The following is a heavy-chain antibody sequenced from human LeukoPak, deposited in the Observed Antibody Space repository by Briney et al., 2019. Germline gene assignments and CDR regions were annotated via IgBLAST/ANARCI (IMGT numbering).Heavy chain of an antibody. D-gene: IGHD3-22*01. V-gene: IGHV4-38-2*02. CDR3: ARYYYDSSGYYYENWFDP. J-gene: IGHJ5*02. CDR1: GYSISSGYY. Sequence: SETLSLTCTVSGYSISSGYYWGWIRPPPGKGLEWIGSIYHSGSTYYNPSLKSRVTISVDTSKNQFSLKLSSVTAADTAVYYCARYYYDSSGYYYENWFDPWGQGTLVTVSS. CDR2: IYHSGST.